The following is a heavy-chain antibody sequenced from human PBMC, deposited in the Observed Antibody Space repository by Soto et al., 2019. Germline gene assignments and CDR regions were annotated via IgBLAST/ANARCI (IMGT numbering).Heavy chain of an antibody. CDR3: AKDSIAVAGKKAYFQH. V-gene: IGHV3-9*01. CDR1: GFTFDDYA. CDR2: ISWNSGSI. D-gene: IGHD6-19*01. J-gene: IGHJ1*01. Sequence: PGGSLRLSCAASGFTFDDYAMHWVRQAPGKGLEWVSGISWNSGSIGYADSVKGRFTISRDNAKNSLYLQMNSLRAEDTALYYSAKDSIAVAGKKAYFQHWGQGTLVTVSS.